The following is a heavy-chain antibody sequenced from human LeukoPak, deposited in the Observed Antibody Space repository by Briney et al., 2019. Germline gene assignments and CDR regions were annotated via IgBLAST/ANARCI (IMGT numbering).Heavy chain of an antibody. CDR2: IYYSGST. D-gene: IGHD6-13*01. CDR3: ARGGRAAAGPMDV. J-gene: IGHJ6*03. V-gene: IGHV4-39*01. CDR1: GGSISSSSYY. Sequence: SETLSLTCTVSGGSISSSSYYWGWIRQPPGKGLEWIGSIYYSGSTYYNPSLKSQVTISVDTSKNQFSLKLSSVTAADTAVYYCARGGRAAAGPMDVWGKGTTVTVSS.